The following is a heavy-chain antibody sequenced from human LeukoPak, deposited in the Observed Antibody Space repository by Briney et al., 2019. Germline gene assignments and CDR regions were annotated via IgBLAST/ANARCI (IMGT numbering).Heavy chain of an antibody. V-gene: IGHV3-53*01. CDR2: IYSGGST. D-gene: IGHD3-10*01. CDR3: ARDPYNSGSSYFDY. CDR1: GLTVSSNY. J-gene: IGHJ4*02. Sequence: GGSLRLSCAVSGLTVSSNYMSWVRQAPGKGLEWVSAIYSGGSTFYAYSVKGRFTISRDNSKNTLYLQMNSLRAEDTAVYYCARDPYNSGSSYFDYWGQGTLVTVSS.